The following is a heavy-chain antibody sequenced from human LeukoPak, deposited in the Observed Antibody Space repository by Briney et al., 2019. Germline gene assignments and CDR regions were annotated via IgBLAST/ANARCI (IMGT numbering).Heavy chain of an antibody. V-gene: IGHV3-33*01. D-gene: IGHD6-19*01. CDR3: ARDLVAVAGTRGYYFDY. CDR1: GFTFSSYG. CDR2: IWYDGSNK. J-gene: IGHJ4*02. Sequence: GRSLRLSCAASGFTFSSYGMHWVRQAPGKGLEWVAVIWYDGSNKYYADSVKGRFTISRDNSKNTLYLQMNSLRAEDTAVYYCARDLVAVAGTRGYYFDYWGQGTLVTVSS.